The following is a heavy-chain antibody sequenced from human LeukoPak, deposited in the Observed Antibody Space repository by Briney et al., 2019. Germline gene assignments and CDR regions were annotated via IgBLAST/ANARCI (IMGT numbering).Heavy chain of an antibody. V-gene: IGHV3-23*01. CDR3: AKGYSSAWYGLLDN. D-gene: IGHD6-19*01. Sequence: GGSLRLSCAASGSTFSNYAMTWVRQAPGKGLEWVSTFGLSGGATYYAGCVKGRFTISRDNSKNTLYLHMNSLRGEDTAVYYCAKGYSSAWYGLLDNWGQGTLVAVSS. CDR1: GSTFSNYA. J-gene: IGHJ4*02. CDR2: FGLSGGAT.